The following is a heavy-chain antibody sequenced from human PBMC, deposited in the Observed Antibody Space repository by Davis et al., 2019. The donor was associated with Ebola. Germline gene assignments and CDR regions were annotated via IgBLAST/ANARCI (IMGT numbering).Heavy chain of an antibody. CDR1: GGSISGRVW. D-gene: IGHD6-19*01. CDR3: ARDFPQLISGWLSDAFDI. V-gene: IGHV4-4*02. CDR2: TSQSGTT. Sequence: MPSETLSLTCAVSGGSISGRVWWSWVRQSPGKGLEWIGETSQSGTTNYNPSLKSRVTISVDKSRNQFSLKLNSVTAADTAVYYCARDFPQLISGWLSDAFDIWGQGIGVSVSS. J-gene: IGHJ3*02.